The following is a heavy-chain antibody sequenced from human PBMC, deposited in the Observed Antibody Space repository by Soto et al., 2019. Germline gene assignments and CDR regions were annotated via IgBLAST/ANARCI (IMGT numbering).Heavy chain of an antibody. Sequence: ASVKVSCKASGYTFTSYAMHWVRQAPGQRLEWMGWISAYNGNTNYAQKLQGRVTMTTDTSTSTAYMELRSLRSDDTAVYYCARPYYYGSGSYFDYWGQGTLVTVSS. CDR3: ARPYYYGSGSYFDY. CDR2: ISAYNGNT. CDR1: GYTFTSYA. V-gene: IGHV1-18*01. D-gene: IGHD3-10*01. J-gene: IGHJ4*02.